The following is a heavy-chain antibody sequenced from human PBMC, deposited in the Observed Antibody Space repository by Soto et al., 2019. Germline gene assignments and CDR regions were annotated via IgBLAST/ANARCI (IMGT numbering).Heavy chain of an antibody. D-gene: IGHD4-17*01. Sequence: EVQLVESGGGLVQPGGSLRLSCAASGFSVSSNYVSWVRQAPAKGLEWVSLIYSGDSPHYADSVKGRFTISRDNSKNSLFLQMNRLRAEDTAVYYRAAHGLGDDGGEGLMDYWGQGTLVTVSS. J-gene: IGHJ4*02. CDR1: GFSVSSNY. CDR2: IYSGDSP. V-gene: IGHV3-66*01. CDR3: AAHGLGDDGGEGLMDY.